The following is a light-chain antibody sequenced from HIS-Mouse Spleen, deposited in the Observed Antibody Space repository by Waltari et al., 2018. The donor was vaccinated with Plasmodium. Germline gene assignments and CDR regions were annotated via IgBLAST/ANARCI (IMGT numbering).Light chain of an antibody. V-gene: IGKV3-20*01. CDR3: QQYGSSPLT. CDR1: RRGGRSD. J-gene: IGKJ4*01. CDR2: GAS. Sequence: SCRASRRGGRSDLAVYQQKPGEAPRHLSYGASSRATGIPDRFSGSGSGTDFTLTISRLEPEDFAVYYCQQYGSSPLTFGGGTKVEIK.